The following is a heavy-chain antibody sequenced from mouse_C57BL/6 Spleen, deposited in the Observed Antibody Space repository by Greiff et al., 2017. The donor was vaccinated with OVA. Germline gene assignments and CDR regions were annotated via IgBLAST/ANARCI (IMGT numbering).Heavy chain of an antibody. Sequence: QVQLKQSGAELVRPGASVKLSCKASGYTFTDYYINWVKQRPGQGLEWIARIYPGSGNTYYNEKFKGKATLTAEKSSSTAYMQLSSLTSEDSAVYFCARWGYYDWYFDVWGTGTTVTVSS. J-gene: IGHJ1*03. CDR3: ARWGYYDWYFDV. CDR2: IYPGSGNT. V-gene: IGHV1-76*01. D-gene: IGHD2-3*01. CDR1: GYTFTDYY.